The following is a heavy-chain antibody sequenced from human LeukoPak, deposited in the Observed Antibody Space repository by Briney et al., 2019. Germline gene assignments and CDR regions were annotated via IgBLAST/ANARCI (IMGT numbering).Heavy chain of an antibody. D-gene: IGHD2-2*01. CDR3: ARDLVVPAATSPVREKSYYYYMDV. J-gene: IGHJ6*03. V-gene: IGHV1-69*05. Sequence: SVKVSCKASGYTFTSYGISWVRQAPGQGLEWMGRIIPIFGTANYAQKFQGRVTITTDESTSTAYMELSSLRSEDTAVYYCARDLVVPAATSPVREKSYYYYMDVWGKGTTVTVSS. CDR1: GYTFTSYG. CDR2: IIPIFGTA.